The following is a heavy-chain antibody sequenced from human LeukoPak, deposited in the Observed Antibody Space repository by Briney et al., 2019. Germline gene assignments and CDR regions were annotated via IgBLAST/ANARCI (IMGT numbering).Heavy chain of an antibody. CDR2: MNPNSGNT. V-gene: IGHV1-8*03. CDR3: ARQRGTIVVVTATSGFDP. CDR1: GYTFTSYD. D-gene: IGHD2-21*02. Sequence: GASVKVSCKASGYTFTSYDINWVRQATGQGHEWMGWMNPNSGNTGYAQKFQGRVTITRNTSINTAYMELSNLRSEDTAVYYCARQRGTIVVVTATSGFDPWGQGTLVTVSS. J-gene: IGHJ5*02.